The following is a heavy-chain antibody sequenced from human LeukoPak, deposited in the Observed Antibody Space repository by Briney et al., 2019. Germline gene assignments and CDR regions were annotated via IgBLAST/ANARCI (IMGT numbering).Heavy chain of an antibody. CDR3: ARYSGYCSGGSCYSAAASSAFDI. CDR2: INPNSGGT. V-gene: IGHV1-2*02. D-gene: IGHD2-15*01. CDR1: GYTFTGYY. Sequence: ASVTVSCTASGYTFTGYYMHWVRQAPGQGLEWMGWINPNSGGTDYAQKLQGRVTMTTDTSTSTAYMELRSLRSDDTAVYYCARYSGYCSGGSCYSAAASSAFDIWGQGTMVTVSS. J-gene: IGHJ3*02.